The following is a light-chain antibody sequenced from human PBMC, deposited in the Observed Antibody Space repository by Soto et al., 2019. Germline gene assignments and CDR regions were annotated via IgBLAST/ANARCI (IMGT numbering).Light chain of an antibody. CDR1: QSISSY. CDR2: DAS. CDR3: QQYSSYPLT. J-gene: IGKJ4*01. V-gene: IGKV1-5*01. Sequence: DIQMTQSPSTLSASVGDRVTIACRASQSISSYLAWYQRTPGKAPKLLIYDASNLETGVPSRFSGSGSGTEFTLTICSLQPDDFATYYCQQYSSYPLTFGGGTKVEI.